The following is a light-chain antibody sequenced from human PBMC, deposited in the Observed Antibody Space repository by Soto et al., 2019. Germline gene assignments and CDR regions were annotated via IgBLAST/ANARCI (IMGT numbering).Light chain of an antibody. Sequence: QSVLTQPPTASGTPGQRVTISCSGSSSSIGSNSVNWYQQLPRTAPKVLIYTNNQRPSGVPDRFSGSKSGTSASLAISGLQSEDEADYYCAAWDGSLNVYVFGTGTKLTVL. V-gene: IGLV1-44*01. CDR3: AAWDGSLNVYV. CDR1: SSSIGSNS. CDR2: TNN. J-gene: IGLJ1*01.